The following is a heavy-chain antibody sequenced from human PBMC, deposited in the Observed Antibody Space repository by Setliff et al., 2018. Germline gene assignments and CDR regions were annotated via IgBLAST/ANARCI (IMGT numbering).Heavy chain of an antibody. CDR3: VRDSSADYYDNDYFKY. CDR1: GFTFRGFA. Sequence: GGSLRLSCAASGFTFRGFAMHWVRQAPGKGLEWVAFIRHDEGDIYYTNSVKGRFTVSRDNSKNTLYLQMNILRHEDTALYYCVRDSSADYYDNDYFKYWGQVALVAVSS. V-gene: IGHV3-30*02. D-gene: IGHD2-21*02. CDR2: IRHDEGDI. J-gene: IGHJ1*01.